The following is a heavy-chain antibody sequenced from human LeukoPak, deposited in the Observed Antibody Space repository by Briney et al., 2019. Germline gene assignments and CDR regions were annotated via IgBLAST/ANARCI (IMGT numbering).Heavy chain of an antibody. CDR3: ARRAYCGGDCYLDY. CDR2: IYPGDSDT. D-gene: IGHD2-21*02. V-gene: IGHV5-51*03. Sequence: PGESLKISCKGSGYSFSSYWIGWVRQMPGKGLERMGMIYPGDSDTRYSPSFQGQVTISADKSISTACLQWSSLKASDTAMYYCARRAYCGGDCYLDYWGQGTLVTVSS. J-gene: IGHJ4*02. CDR1: GYSFSSYW.